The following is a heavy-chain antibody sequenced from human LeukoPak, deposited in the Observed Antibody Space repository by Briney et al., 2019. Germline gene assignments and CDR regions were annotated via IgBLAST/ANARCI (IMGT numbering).Heavy chain of an antibody. J-gene: IGHJ4*02. D-gene: IGHD5-24*01. Sequence: SETLSLTCTVSGYSISSGYYWGWIRQPPGKGLEWIGYIYYTGITNHNPSLKSRVTISVDTSKNQFSLKLTSVTAADTAVYYCARDRRDFDYWGQGTLVTVSS. CDR3: ARDRRDFDY. V-gene: IGHV4-38-2*02. CDR1: GYSISSGYY. CDR2: IYYTGIT.